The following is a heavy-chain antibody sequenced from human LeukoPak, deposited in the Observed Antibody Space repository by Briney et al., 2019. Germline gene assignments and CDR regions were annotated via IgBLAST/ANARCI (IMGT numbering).Heavy chain of an antibody. CDR1: GFTFSIYW. CDR3: ARGNYGSGSN. J-gene: IGHJ4*02. CDR2: VNPDGSST. V-gene: IGHV3-74*01. D-gene: IGHD3-10*01. Sequence: PGGSRRLSCAASGFTFSIYWMHWVRQAPGKGLVWVSRVNPDGSSTNYADSVKGRFTISRDNAKNTLYLQMNSLRAEDTAVYYCARGNYGSGSNWGQGTLVTVSS.